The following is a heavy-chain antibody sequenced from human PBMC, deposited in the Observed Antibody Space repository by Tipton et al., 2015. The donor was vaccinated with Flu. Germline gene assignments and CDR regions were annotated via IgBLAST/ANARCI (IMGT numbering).Heavy chain of an antibody. J-gene: IGHJ6*03. Sequence: SLRLSCAASGFTFSSYSMNWVRQAPGKGLEWVSSISSSSSYIYYADSVKGRFTISRDNAKNSLYLQMNSLRAEDTAVYYCARVQHHSTYNDYYYYYYMDVWGKGTTVTVSS. D-gene: IGHD1-1*01. V-gene: IGHV3-21*01. CDR2: ISSSSSYI. CDR3: ARVQHHSTYNDYYYYYYMDV. CDR1: GFTFSSYS.